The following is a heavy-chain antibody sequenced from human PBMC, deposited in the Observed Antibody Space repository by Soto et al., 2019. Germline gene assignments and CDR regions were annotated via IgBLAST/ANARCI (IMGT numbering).Heavy chain of an antibody. D-gene: IGHD1-7*01. Sequence: GGALRLYCVASGFTFSSYAMHWVRQAPGKGLEWVAVISYDGSNKYYADSVKGRFTISRDNSKNTLYLQMNSLRAEDTAVYYCARDSRGHNLNLYNWFEPWRQGTLVTVS. CDR1: GFTFSSYA. J-gene: IGHJ5*02. CDR2: ISYDGSNK. CDR3: ARDSRGHNLNLYNWFEP. V-gene: IGHV3-30-3*01.